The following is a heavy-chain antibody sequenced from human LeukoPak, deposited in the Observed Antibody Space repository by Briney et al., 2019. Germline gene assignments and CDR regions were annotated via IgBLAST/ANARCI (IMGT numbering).Heavy chain of an antibody. CDR3: AFSGSYSPDY. V-gene: IGHV1-46*01. CDR1: GYTFTSYY. J-gene: IGHJ4*02. Sequence: ASVTVSCKASGYTFTSYYMHWVRQAPGQGLEWMGIINPSGGSTSYAQKFQGRVTMTTDTSTSTAYMELRSLRSDDTAVYYCAFSGSYSPDYWGQGTLVTVSS. D-gene: IGHD1-26*01. CDR2: INPSGGST.